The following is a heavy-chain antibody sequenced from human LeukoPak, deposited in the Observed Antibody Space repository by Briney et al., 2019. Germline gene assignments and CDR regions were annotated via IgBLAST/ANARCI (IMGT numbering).Heavy chain of an antibody. V-gene: IGHV4-31*03. D-gene: IGHD5-24*01. CDR3: AAIEMATTQTFDY. CDR2: IYYSGST. Sequence: SETLSLTCTVSGGSISSGGYYWSWIRQHPGKGLEWIGYIYYSGSTYYNPSLKSRVTISVDTSKNQFSLKLSSVTAADTAVYYCAAIEMATTQTFDYWGQGTLVTVSS. J-gene: IGHJ4*02. CDR1: GGSISSGGYY.